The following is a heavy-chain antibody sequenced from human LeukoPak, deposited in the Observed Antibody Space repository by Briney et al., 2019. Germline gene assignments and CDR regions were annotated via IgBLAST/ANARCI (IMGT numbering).Heavy chain of an antibody. Sequence: SQTLSLTCTVSGGSISSGDYYWSWIRQPPGKGLEWIGYIYYSGSTYYNPSLKSRVTISVDTSKNQFSLKLSSVTAADTAVYYCARHALDYDFWSGYSPFDYWGQGTLVTVSS. V-gene: IGHV4-30-4*01. D-gene: IGHD3-3*01. J-gene: IGHJ4*02. CDR1: GGSISSGDYY. CDR2: IYYSGST. CDR3: ARHALDYDFWSGYSPFDY.